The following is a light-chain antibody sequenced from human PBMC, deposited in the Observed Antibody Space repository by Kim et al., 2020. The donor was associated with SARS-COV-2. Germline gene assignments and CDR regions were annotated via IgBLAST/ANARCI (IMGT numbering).Light chain of an antibody. CDR3: HQYNNWRT. J-gene: IGKJ2*01. CDR1: QSVSSN. CDR2: GAS. V-gene: IGKV3-15*01. Sequence: EVVMTQSPATLSVSPGERVTLSCRASQSVSSNLAWSQHKPGQAPRLLIYGASTRATGIPARFSGSGSGTEFTLTISSLQSEDFAVYYCHQYNNWRTFGQGTKLEIK.